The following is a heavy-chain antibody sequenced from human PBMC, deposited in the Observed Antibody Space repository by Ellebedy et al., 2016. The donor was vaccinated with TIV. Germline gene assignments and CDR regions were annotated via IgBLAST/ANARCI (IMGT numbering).Heavy chain of an antibody. J-gene: IGHJ4*02. CDR2: ISGNGDTT. CDR1: GLTFGNYA. V-gene: IGHV3-23*01. D-gene: IGHD2-15*01. Sequence: GESLKISXAASGLTFGNYAMTWVRQAPGEGLEWVSTISGNGDTTFYADSVRGRFTISRDNSKSTHFLQMNSLRVEDTAVYYCAQSDCTGASCYRFYFNYWGQGTPVTVSS. CDR3: AQSDCTGASCYRFYFNY.